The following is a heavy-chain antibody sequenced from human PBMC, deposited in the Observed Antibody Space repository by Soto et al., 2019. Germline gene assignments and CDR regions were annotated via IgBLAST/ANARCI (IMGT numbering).Heavy chain of an antibody. Sequence: SQTLSLTGASSGDSVSSKRAAWNWFRQSPSRGLEWLGRTYYRSKWGNHYAVSVQSRITINPDTSKNQFSLQLNSVTPEDTAVYYCARDYNWYMDVWGNGTTVTVSS. CDR3: ARDYNWYMDV. J-gene: IGHJ6*03. CDR2: TYYRSKWGN. V-gene: IGHV6-1*01. CDR1: GDSVSSKRAA.